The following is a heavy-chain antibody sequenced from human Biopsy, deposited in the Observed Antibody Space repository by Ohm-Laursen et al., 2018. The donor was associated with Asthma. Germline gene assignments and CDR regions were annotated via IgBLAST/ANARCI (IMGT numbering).Heavy chain of an antibody. V-gene: IGHV3-21*01. CDR3: ARESSVAGSSDFDY. J-gene: IGHJ4*01. CDR1: VFTFSSYS. D-gene: IGHD6-19*01. CDR2: ISSSSSYI. Sequence: SLRLSCAASVFTFSSYSMYWVRQAPPKGLAWVSSISSSSSYIYYADSVKGRFTISRDNSKNTLYLQMNSLIAEYTAVYYCARESSVAGSSDFDYWGQGTLVTVSS.